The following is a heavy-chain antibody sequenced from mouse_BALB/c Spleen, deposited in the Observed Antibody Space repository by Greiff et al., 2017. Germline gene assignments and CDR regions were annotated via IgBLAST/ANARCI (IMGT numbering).Heavy chain of an antibody. CDR1: GYAFSSYW. V-gene: IGHV1-80*01. CDR2: IYPGDGDT. Sequence: VQLQQSGAELVRPGSSVKISCKASGYAFSSYWMNWVKQRPGQGLEWIGQIYPGDGDTNYNGKFKGKATLTADKSSSTAYMQLSSLTSEDSAVYFCARIYGHYFDYWGQGTTLTVSA. J-gene: IGHJ2*01. CDR3: ARIYGHYFDY. D-gene: IGHD1-2*01.